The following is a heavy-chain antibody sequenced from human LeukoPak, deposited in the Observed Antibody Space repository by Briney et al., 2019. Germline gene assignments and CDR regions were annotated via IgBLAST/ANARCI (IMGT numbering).Heavy chain of an antibody. CDR2: ISYDGGTK. V-gene: IGHV3-30*18. D-gene: IGHD3-16*01. CDR1: GFTFSTYG. CDR3: AKLAEKAPGEPHYFDS. J-gene: IGHJ4*02. Sequence: GGSLRLSCAASGFTFSTYGMHWVRQAPGKGLEWVAVISYDGGTKTYAVSVKGRFSISRDNSKNTLYLQMNSLRGEDTAVYYCAKLAEKAPGEPHYFDSWGQGTLVTVSS.